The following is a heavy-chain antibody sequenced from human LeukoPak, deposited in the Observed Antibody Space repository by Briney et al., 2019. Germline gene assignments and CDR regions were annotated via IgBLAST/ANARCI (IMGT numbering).Heavy chain of an antibody. CDR2: ISSSSNTI. CDR3: ATIRRDGHDNVDY. D-gene: IGHD5-24*01. CDR1: GFTFSSYS. Sequence: GGSLRLSXAASGFTFSSYSMNWVRQSPGKGLEWVSYISSSSNTIYYADSVKGRFTISRDNAQSSLYLQMNSLRAEDTAVYYCATIRRDGHDNVDYWGQGILVTVSS. J-gene: IGHJ4*02. V-gene: IGHV3-48*04.